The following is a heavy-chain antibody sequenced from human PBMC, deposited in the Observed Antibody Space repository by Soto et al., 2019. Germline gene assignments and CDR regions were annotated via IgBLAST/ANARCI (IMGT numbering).Heavy chain of an antibody. J-gene: IGHJ4*02. CDR1: GFTFSSYG. D-gene: IGHD3-22*01. V-gene: IGHV3-33*01. Sequence: QVQLVESGGGVVQPGRSLRLSCAASGFTFSSYGMHWVRQAPGKGLEWVAVIWYDGSNKYYADSVKGRFTISRDNSKNPRYLQMNSLRAEDTAVYYCAREDYYYDSSGYSYYFDYWGQGTLVTVSS. CDR2: IWYDGSNK. CDR3: AREDYYYDSSGYSYYFDY.